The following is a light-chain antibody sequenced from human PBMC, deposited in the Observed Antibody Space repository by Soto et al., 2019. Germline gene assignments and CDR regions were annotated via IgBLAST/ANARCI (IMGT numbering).Light chain of an antibody. CDR1: QSVSSSY. J-gene: IGKJ4*01. CDR3: QHYRTS. V-gene: IGKV3-20*01. CDR2: GAS. Sequence: EIVLTQSPGTLYFSPGERATLSCRASQSVSSSYLAWYQQKPGQPPRLLIYGASSRATGIPDRFSGSGSGTDFTLTITRLEPEDFAVYYCQHYRTSFGGGTKVEIK.